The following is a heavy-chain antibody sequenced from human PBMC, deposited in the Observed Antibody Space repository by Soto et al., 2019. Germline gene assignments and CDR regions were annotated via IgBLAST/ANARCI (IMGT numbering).Heavy chain of an antibody. D-gene: IGHD4-17*01. CDR2: VSHSGRT. CDR3: ARLLGGYDDYGGWFDP. V-gene: IGHV4-59*01. CDR1: GGSISPYS. Sequence: PSETLSLTCTLSGGSISPYSWTWIRQSPGKGLEWIGYVSHSGRTFYTPSLKSRLTMSLDTSRSQFSLRLKSVSAADTAVYYCARLLGGYDDYGGWFDPWGQGTLVTVSS. J-gene: IGHJ5*02.